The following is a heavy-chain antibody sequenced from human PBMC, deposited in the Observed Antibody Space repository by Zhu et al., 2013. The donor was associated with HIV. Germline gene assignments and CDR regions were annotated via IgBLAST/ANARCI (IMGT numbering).Heavy chain of an antibody. V-gene: IGHV1-18*01. CDR3: ARDLRESRFQFLELATLIAFDY. Sequence: QVQVVQSGAEVKKVGASVKVSCKASGYTFNRYAITWVRQAPGQGLEWMGWISTYNGNTSYGQKVQGRVTMTADTSTSTAYMELRSLRSDDTAVYYCARDLRESRFQFLELATLIAFDYLGPRDNGHRLF. J-gene: IGHJ3*02. CDR1: GYTFNRYA. CDR2: ISTYNGNT. D-gene: IGHD3-3*01.